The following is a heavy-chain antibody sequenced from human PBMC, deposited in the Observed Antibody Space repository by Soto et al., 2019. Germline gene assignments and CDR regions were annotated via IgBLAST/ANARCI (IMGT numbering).Heavy chain of an antibody. J-gene: IGHJ6*02. CDR2: MFYSGLT. Sequence: PSETLSLTCSVSGYSVTSIDYYWAWIRQPPGKGLEWIGSMFYSGLTYYNPSLKSRVTLSVDTSKNQFSVRLNSVTAADTAVYYCAPLSVSLSGPYGIHVWGQGTTVTVSS. CDR1: GYSVTSIDYY. V-gene: IGHV4-39*01. CDR3: APLSVSLSGPYGIHV. D-gene: IGHD2-15*01.